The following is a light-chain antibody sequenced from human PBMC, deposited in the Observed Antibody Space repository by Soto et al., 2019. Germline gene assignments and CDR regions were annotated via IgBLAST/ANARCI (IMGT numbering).Light chain of an antibody. CDR3: QQYSTLWT. CDR1: QSISSW. J-gene: IGKJ1*01. CDR2: KAS. V-gene: IGKV1-5*03. Sequence: DLQMTQSPSILSASVGDRVTITCRASQSISSWLAWYQQKPGTAPKLLIYKASTLESGFPSRFSVSESVTEFTLTSSSLQPDDFATYYCQQYSTLWTFGQGTKVEIK.